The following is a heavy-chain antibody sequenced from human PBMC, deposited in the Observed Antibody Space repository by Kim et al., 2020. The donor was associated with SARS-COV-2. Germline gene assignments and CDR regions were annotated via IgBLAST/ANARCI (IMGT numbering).Heavy chain of an antibody. CDR3: AREPWLRSDLYYYYGMDV. CDR1: GFTFSSYG. CDR2: IWYDGSNK. D-gene: IGHD5-12*01. J-gene: IGHJ6*01. Sequence: LSLTCAASGFTFSSYGMHWVRQAPGKGLEWVAVIWYDGSNKYYADSVKGRFTISRDNSKNTLYLQMNSLRAEDTAVYYCAREPWLRSDLYYYYGMDV. V-gene: IGHV3-33*01.